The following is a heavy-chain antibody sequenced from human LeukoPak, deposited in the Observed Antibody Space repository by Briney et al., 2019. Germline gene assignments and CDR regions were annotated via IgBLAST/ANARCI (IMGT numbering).Heavy chain of an antibody. CDR3: ARPRRRFYYYYGMDV. V-gene: IGHV3-11*01. CDR1: GFTFSDYY. Sequence: GRSLRLSCAASGFTFSDYYMSWIRQAPGKGLEWVSYISSSGSTIYYADSVKGRFTISRDNAKNSLYLQMNSLRAEDTAVYYCARPRRRFYYYYGMDVWGQGTTVTVSS. J-gene: IGHJ6*02. CDR2: ISSSGSTI.